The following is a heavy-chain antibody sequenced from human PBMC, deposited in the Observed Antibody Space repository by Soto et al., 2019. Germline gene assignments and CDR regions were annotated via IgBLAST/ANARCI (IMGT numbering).Heavy chain of an antibody. CDR2: INHSGST. V-gene: IGHV4-34*01. J-gene: IGHJ4*02. CDR3: ARGPTLDY. CDR1: GGSFSGYY. Sequence: SETLSLTCAVYGGSFSGYYWSWIRQPPGKGLEWIGEINHSGSTNYNPSLKSRVTISVDTSKNQFSLKLSSVTAADTAVYYCARGPTLDYWGQGTLVTVSS.